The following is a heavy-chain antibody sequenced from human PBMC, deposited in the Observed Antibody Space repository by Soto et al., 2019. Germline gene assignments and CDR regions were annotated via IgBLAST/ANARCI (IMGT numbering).Heavy chain of an antibody. Sequence: EVQLLESGGGLVQPGGSLRLSCAASGFTFSSYAMKWVRQAPGKGLEWFSLMGESGTPTYYADSVKGRFPISRDNSGNTLFLEMYSLRAEDTAVYYCARYIPGVRYYGMDVWGKGTTVTVSS. CDR1: GFTFSSYA. V-gene: IGHV3-23*01. CDR3: ARYIPGVRYYGMDV. CDR2: MGESGTPT. D-gene: IGHD2-2*01. J-gene: IGHJ6*04.